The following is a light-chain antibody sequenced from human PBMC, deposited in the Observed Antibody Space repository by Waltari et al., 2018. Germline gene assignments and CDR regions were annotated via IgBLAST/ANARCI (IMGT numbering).Light chain of an antibody. J-gene: IGKJ1*01. CDR2: GAS. V-gene: IGKV3-20*01. CDR1: QRVGRS. CDR3: QHYVRLPVT. Sequence: EIVLTPSPGTPSLSPGERATLSCRASQRVGRSLAWYQQKPGQAPRLLIYGASSRATGVPDRFSGSGSGTDFSLTISRLEPEDFAVYYCQHYVRLPVTFGQGTKVEIK.